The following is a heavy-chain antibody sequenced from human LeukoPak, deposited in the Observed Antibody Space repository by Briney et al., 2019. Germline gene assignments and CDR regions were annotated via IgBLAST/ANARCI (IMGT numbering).Heavy chain of an antibody. CDR1: GYRFTSYW. CDR3: ARQEASDDAFDI. Sequence: GESLKISCKGSGYRFTSYWISWVRQMPGKGLEWMGRIDPSDSYTNYSPSFQGHVTISADKSISTAYLQWSSLKASDTAMYYCARQEASDDAFDIWGQGTMVTVSS. CDR2: IDPSDSYT. V-gene: IGHV5-10-1*01. J-gene: IGHJ3*02.